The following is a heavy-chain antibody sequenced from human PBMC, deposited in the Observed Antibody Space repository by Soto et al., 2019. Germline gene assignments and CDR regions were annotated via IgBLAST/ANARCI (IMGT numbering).Heavy chain of an antibody. CDR3: AKRRGAGGHFDY. J-gene: IGHJ4*02. V-gene: IGHV3-23*01. CDR2: VSIGGST. CDR1: GFTFSSYA. Sequence: GGSLRLSCAASGFTFSSYAMGWVRQGPGKGLEWVAVVSIGGSTHYADSVRGRFTISRDNPKNTLSLQMNSLTAEDTAVYFCAKRRGAGGHFDYWGQGALVTVSS. D-gene: IGHD2-15*01.